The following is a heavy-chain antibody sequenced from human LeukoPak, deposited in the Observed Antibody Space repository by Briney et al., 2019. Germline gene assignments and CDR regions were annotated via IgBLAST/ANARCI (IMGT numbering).Heavy chain of an antibody. V-gene: IGHV4-59*12. CDR1: GGSTSGSY. J-gene: IGHJ6*02. CDR3: ARFSSIRGAEDV. D-gene: IGHD3-10*01. CDR2: IHYTGST. Sequence: SETLSLTCSVSGGSTSGSYWSWVRQPPGKGLLWIGYIHYTGSTDYNPFLKSRVTISIDTSKSQFSLRLNSVTAADIGVYYCARFSSIRGAEDVWGQGTAVTVSS.